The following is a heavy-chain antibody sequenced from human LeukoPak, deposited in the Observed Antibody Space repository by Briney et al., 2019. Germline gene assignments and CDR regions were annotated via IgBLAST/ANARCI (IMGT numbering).Heavy chain of an antibody. CDR2: ISSSSSYI. V-gene: IGHV3-21*01. CDR3: ASAVPPQGIAVLEYFQH. CDR1: GFTFSSYN. D-gene: IGHD6-19*01. Sequence: GGSLRLSCAASGFTFSSYNMNWVRQAPGKGLEWVSSISSSSSYIYYADSVKGRFTISRDNAKNSLYLQMNSLRAEDTAVYYCASAVPPQGIAVLEYFQHWGQGTLVTVSS. J-gene: IGHJ1*01.